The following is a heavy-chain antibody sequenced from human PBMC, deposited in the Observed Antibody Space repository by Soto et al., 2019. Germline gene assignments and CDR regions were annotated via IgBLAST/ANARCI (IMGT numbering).Heavy chain of an antibody. J-gene: IGHJ6*02. CDR1: GGTFSSYA. CDR3: ARGTRYGSGQVGPDERRKAGYYYYYGMDV. D-gene: IGHD3-10*01. CDR2: IIPIFGTA. Sequence: QVQLVQSGAEVKKPGSSVKVSCKASGGTFSSYAISWVRQAPGQGLEWMGGIIPIFGTANYAQKFQGRVTITADESTSTAYMELSSLRSEDTAVYYCARGTRYGSGQVGPDERRKAGYYYYYGMDVWGQGTTVTVSS. V-gene: IGHV1-69*01.